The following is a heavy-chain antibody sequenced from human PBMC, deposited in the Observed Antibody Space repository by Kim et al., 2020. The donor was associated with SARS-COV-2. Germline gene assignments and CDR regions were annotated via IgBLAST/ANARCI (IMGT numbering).Heavy chain of an antibody. Sequence: ASVKVSCKVSGYTLTELSMHWVRQAPGKGLEWMGGFDPEDGETIYAQKFQGRVTMTEDTSTDTAYMELSSLRSEDTAVYYCATGPAMYYDILTAIDYWGQGTLVTVSS. CDR2: FDPEDGET. J-gene: IGHJ4*02. V-gene: IGHV1-24*01. CDR1: GYTLTELS. D-gene: IGHD3-9*01. CDR3: ATGPAMYYDILTAIDY.